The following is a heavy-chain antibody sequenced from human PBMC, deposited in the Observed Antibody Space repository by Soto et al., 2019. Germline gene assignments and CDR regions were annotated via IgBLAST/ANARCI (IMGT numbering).Heavy chain of an antibody. J-gene: IGHJ6*02. CDR2: INAGNGYI. Sequence: QVQLVQSGAEVKKPGASVKVSCKASGYTLIRHTLHWVRQAPGQRLEWMGWINAGNGYIKYSQRFQGRVTISRDTSANTAYMELSSLRSEDTAVYYCASGLIMSGAVCSYYGMDVWGQGTTVTVSS. CDR3: ASGLIMSGAVCSYYGMDV. V-gene: IGHV1-3*01. D-gene: IGHD2-21*02. CDR1: GYTLIRHT.